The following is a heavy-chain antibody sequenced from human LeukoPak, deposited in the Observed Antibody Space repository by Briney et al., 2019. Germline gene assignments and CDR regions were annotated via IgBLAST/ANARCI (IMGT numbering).Heavy chain of an antibody. D-gene: IGHD5-24*01. J-gene: IGHJ4*02. CDR3: ARDRDGYNCVFDY. CDR2: ISSSGSTI. CDR1: GFTFSSYE. Sequence: PGGSLRLSCAASGFTFSSYEMNWVRQAPGKGLEWVSYISSSGSTIYYADSVKGRFTISRDNAKNSLYLQMNSLGAEDTAVYYCARDRDGYNCVFDYWGQGTLVTVSS. V-gene: IGHV3-48*03.